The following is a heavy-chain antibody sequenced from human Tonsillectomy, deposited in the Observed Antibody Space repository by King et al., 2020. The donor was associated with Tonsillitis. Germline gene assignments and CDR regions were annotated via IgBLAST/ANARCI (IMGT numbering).Heavy chain of an antibody. V-gene: IGHV5-51*03. CDR2: IYAGDSSD. Sequence: QLVQSGAEVRMPGESLKISCQGSGYNFATYFIAWVRQMPGRGLEWMGIIYAGDSSDRYSPSFRGQVTISADKSINSAFLQWGSLKASDSATYYCARRATYYSFWSGSYYMDVWGKGTTVTVSS. D-gene: IGHD3-3*01. CDR1: GYNFATYF. J-gene: IGHJ6*03. CDR3: ARRATYYSFWSGSYYMDV.